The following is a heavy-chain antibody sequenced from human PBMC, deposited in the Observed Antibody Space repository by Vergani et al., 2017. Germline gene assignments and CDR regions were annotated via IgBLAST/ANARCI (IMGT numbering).Heavy chain of an antibody. CDR1: GGSISSGDYY. CDR3: ARGRGTYYYGSGSYYPFDY. J-gene: IGHJ4*02. CDR2: IYYSGST. D-gene: IGHD3-10*01. Sequence: QVQLQESGPGLVKPSQTLSLTCTVSGGSISSGDYYWSWIRQPPGKGLEWIGYIYYSGSTYYNPSLKSRVTISVDTSKNQFSLKLSSVTAADTAVYYCARGRGTYYYGSGSYYPFDYWGQGTLVTVSS. V-gene: IGHV4-30-4*01.